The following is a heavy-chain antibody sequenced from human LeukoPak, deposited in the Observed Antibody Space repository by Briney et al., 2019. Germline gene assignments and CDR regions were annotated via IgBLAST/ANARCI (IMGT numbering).Heavy chain of an antibody. V-gene: IGHV4-31*03. CDR3: ARDRTHCSGTSCPSHYFDY. D-gene: IGHD2-2*01. CDR2: IYYSGST. J-gene: IGHJ4*02. Sequence: PSQTLSLTCTVSGGSVSSGGYYWSWISQHPGKGLEWIGYIYYSGSTYYNPSLKSRVTISVDTSKNQFSLKLSSVTAADTAVYYCARDRTHCSGTSCPSHYFDYWGQGTLVTVSS. CDR1: GGSVSSGGYY.